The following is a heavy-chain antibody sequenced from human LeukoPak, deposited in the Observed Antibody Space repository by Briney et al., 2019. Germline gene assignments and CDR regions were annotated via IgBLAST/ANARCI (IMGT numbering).Heavy chain of an antibody. CDR2: ISGRGGST. D-gene: IGHD3-22*01. J-gene: IGHJ4*02. CDR3: AKAEDYDSSGSDY. Sequence: PGGSLSLSCAASGFTFSSYAMSWVRQAPGKGLEWVSAISGRGGSTYYADSVKGRFTISRDNSKNTLYLQMNSLRAEDTAVYYCAKAEDYDSSGSDYWGQGTLVTVSS. V-gene: IGHV3-23*01. CDR1: GFTFSSYA.